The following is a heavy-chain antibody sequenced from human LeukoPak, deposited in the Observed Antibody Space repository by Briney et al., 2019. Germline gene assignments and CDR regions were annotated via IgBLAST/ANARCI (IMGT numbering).Heavy chain of an antibody. CDR1: GFTLRSYG. Sequence: GRSLRLSWAASGFTLRSYGMHWVRQAPGKGLEWVAVIWYDGSNKYYADSVKGRFTISRDNSKNTLYLQMNSLRAEDTAVYYCATDSQYSSGGYRDDYWGQGTLVTVSS. CDR2: IWYDGSNK. V-gene: IGHV3-33*01. D-gene: IGHD6-19*01. CDR3: ATDSQYSSGGYRDDY. J-gene: IGHJ4*02.